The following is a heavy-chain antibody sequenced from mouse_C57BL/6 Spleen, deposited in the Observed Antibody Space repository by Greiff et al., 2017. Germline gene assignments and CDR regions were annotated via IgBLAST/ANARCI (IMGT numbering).Heavy chain of an antibody. J-gene: IGHJ3*01. CDR1: GFSLSTFGMG. CDR3: ARPYYYGSSYPFAY. CDR2: IWWDDDK. Sequence: QVTLKESGPGILQPSQTLSLTCSFSGFSLSTFGMGVGWIRQPSGKGLEWLAHIWWDDDKYYNPALKSRLTISKDTSKNQVFLKIANVDTADTATYYCARPYYYGSSYPFAYWGQGTLVTVSA. V-gene: IGHV8-8*01. D-gene: IGHD1-1*01.